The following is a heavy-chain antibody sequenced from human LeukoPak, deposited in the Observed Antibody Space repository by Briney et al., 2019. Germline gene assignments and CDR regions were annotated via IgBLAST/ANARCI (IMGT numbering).Heavy chain of an antibody. V-gene: IGHV3-30*01. CDR3: ARGSGPHAGTFLDY. Sequence: GGSLRLSCAASGFTFSSYAMHWVRQAPGKGLEWVAVISYDGSNKYYADSVKGRFTISRDNSKSTLYLQMNSLRAEDMAVYYCARGSGPHAGTFLDYWGQGTLVTVSS. CDR1: GFTFSSYA. J-gene: IGHJ4*02. D-gene: IGHD2/OR15-2a*01. CDR2: ISYDGSNK.